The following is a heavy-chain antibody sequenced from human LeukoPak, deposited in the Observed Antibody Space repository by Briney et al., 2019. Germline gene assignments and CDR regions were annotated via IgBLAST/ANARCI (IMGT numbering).Heavy chain of an antibody. D-gene: IGHD3-3*01. CDR1: GFTVSSNY. V-gene: IGHV3-53*05. CDR3: ARAPTKYYDFWSGYRLSRYYFDY. CDR2: IYSGGST. J-gene: IGHJ4*02. Sequence: PGRYLRLSCAASGFTVSSNYMSWVRQAPGKGLEWVSVIYSGGSTYYADSVKGRFTISRDNSKSTLYIQMNSLRSEDTAVYYCARAPTKYYDFWSGYRLSRYYFDYWGQGTLVTVSS.